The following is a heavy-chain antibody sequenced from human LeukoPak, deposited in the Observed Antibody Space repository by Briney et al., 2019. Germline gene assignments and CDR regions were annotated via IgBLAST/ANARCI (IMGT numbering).Heavy chain of an antibody. CDR3: ARGVVAAAGPEIY. J-gene: IGHJ4*02. CDR1: GYTFTGYY. Sequence: GASVKVSCKASGYTFTGYYMHWVRQAPGQGLEWMGWINPNSGGTNYAQKFQGRVTMTRDTSISTAYMKLSRLRSDDTAVYYCARGVVAAAGPEIYWGQGTLVTVSS. V-gene: IGHV1-2*02. D-gene: IGHD6-13*01. CDR2: INPNSGGT.